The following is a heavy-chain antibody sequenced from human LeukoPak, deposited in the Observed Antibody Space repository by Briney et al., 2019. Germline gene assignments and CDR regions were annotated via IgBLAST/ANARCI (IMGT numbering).Heavy chain of an antibody. D-gene: IGHD1-26*01. CDR1: ELMFSSYA. CDR3: ARRSGSYDY. J-gene: IGHJ4*02. Sequence: GGSLRLSCAASELMFSSYAMSWVRQAPGKGLEWVSGISWNSGSIGYADSVKGRFTISRDNAKNSLFLQMNSLRADDTAVYYCARRSGSYDYWGQGTLVIVSS. CDR2: ISWNSGSI. V-gene: IGHV3-9*01.